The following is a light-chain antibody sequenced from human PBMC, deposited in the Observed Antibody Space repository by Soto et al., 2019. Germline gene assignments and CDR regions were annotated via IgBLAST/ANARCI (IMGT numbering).Light chain of an antibody. CDR2: WAS. Sequence: DIGMIQSPESLAVSLGERASINCKSSRSLLYIPNNKIYLAWYQQKPGQPPQLLIHWASTPESGVPDRFRGSGSGTAFNLTITKLQAEDVAVYYCQQYYFTPFTFGQGTPLEIK. J-gene: IGKJ2*01. CDR1: RSLLYIPNNKIY. CDR3: QQYYFTPFT. V-gene: IGKV4-1*01.